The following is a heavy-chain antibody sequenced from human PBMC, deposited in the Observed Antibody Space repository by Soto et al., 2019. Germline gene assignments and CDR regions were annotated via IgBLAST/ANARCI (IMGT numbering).Heavy chain of an antibody. CDR2: ISGSSEDT. D-gene: IGHD1-1*01. J-gene: IGHJ4*02. Sequence: GGSLRLSCAASGFTFSSSAMSWVRQAPGKGLEWVSSISGSSEDTYYADSVKGRFIIFRDNPRNTLYLQMNTLRAEDTAVYYCAKVQTWTIFDYWGQGTLVTVSS. CDR3: AKVQTWTIFDY. CDR1: GFTFSSSA. V-gene: IGHV3-23*01.